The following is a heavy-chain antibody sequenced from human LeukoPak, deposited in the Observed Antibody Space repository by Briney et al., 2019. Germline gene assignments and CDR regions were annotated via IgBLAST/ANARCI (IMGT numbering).Heavy chain of an antibody. Sequence: GGSLRLSCAASGFTFSSYGMHWVRQAPGKGLEWVSAISGSGGSTYYADSVKGRFTISRDNSKNTLYLQMNSLRAEDTAVYYCAKRINRSGGSCYSSFDYWGQGTLVTVSS. J-gene: IGHJ4*02. CDR3: AKRINRSGGSCYSSFDY. CDR1: GFTFSSYG. V-gene: IGHV3-23*01. D-gene: IGHD2-15*01. CDR2: ISGSGGST.